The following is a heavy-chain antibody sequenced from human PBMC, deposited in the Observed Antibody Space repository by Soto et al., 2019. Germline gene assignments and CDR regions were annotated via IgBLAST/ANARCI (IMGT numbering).Heavy chain of an antibody. J-gene: IGHJ4*02. CDR1: GFTFTRYS. CDR2: ISSTTNYI. Sequence: GGSLRLSCAASGFTFTRYSMNWVRQAPEKGVEWVSSISSTTNYIYYADSMKGRFTVSRDNAKNSVYLEMNSLSAEDTAVYYCPRESEDLTSNFDYCGQRSLVTDS. V-gene: IGHV3-21*01. CDR3: PRESEDLTSNFDY.